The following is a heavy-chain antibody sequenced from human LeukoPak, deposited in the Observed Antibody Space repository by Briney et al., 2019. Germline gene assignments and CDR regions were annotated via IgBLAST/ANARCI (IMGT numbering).Heavy chain of an antibody. V-gene: IGHV3-9*01. J-gene: IGHJ4*02. CDR2: ISWNSGSI. D-gene: IGHD6-19*01. CDR3: AKDVSRGQWLVRYYFDY. Sequence: GRSLRLSCAASGFTFDDYAMHWVRQAPGKGLEWVSGISWNSGSIGYADSVKGRFTISRDNAKNSLYLQMNSLRAEDTALYYCAKDVSRGQWLVRYYFDYWGQGTLVTVSS. CDR1: GFTFDDYA.